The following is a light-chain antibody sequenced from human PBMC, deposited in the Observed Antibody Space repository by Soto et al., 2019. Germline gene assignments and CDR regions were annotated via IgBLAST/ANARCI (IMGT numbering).Light chain of an antibody. Sequence: DIQLTQSPSFLSASLGDIVTMTGRASQGISSYLAWYQKKPVKAPKLLMYAASTLQSGVPSRFSGSGSGTEFTLTISSLQPEDFATYYCQQLKSYPQTFGQGTKVDI. J-gene: IGKJ1*01. V-gene: IGKV1-9*01. CDR3: QQLKSYPQT. CDR1: QGISSY. CDR2: AAS.